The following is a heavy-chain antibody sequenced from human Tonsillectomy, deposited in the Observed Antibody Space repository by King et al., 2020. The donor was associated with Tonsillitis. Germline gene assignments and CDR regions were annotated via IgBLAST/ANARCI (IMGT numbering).Heavy chain of an antibody. CDR3: ARDGGSGSYYNHDAFDI. Sequence: QLQESGPGLVKPSGTLSLTCAVSGGSISSSNWWSWVRQPPGKGLEWIGEIYHSGSTNYNPSLKSRVTISVDKSKNQFSLKPSSVTAADTAVYYCARDGGSGSYYNHDAFDIWGQGTMVTVSS. CDR1: GGSISSSNW. J-gene: IGHJ3*02. CDR2: IYHSGST. D-gene: IGHD3-10*01. V-gene: IGHV4-4*02.